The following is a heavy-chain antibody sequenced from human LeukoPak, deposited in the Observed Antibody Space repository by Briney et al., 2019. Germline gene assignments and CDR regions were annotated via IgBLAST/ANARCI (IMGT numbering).Heavy chain of an antibody. CDR1: GYTFTGYY. CDR2: ITLNSGDT. Sequence: ASLSPSCTASGYTFTGYYMRCVRQTPRQGLECMGWITLNSGDTSYAPNFLGRVTITRDPSISTASMNLSRLRSHDTPVYYCARAAVSDWFDPWGQGTLVTVSS. CDR3: ARAAVSDWFDP. D-gene: IGHD3-16*01. V-gene: IGHV1-2*02. J-gene: IGHJ5*02.